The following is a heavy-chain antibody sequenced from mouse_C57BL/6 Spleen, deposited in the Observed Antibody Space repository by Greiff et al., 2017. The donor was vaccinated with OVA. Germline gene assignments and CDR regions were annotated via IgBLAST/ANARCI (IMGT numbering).Heavy chain of an antibody. V-gene: IGHV1-15*01. Sequence: VQGVESGAELVRPGASVTLSCKASGYTFTDYEMHWVKQTPVHGLDWIGAIDPETGGTAYNQKFKGKAILTADKSSSTAYIELRSLTSEDSAVYYYTRLRGNYEDYCDYWGQGTTLTVSS. CDR3: TRLRGNYEDYCDY. D-gene: IGHD2-1*01. J-gene: IGHJ2*01. CDR2: IDPETGGT. CDR1: GYTFTDYE.